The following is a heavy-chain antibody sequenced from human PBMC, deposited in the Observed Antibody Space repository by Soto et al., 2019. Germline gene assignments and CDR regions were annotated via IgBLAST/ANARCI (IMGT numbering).Heavy chain of an antibody. D-gene: IGHD2-21*02. CDR3: ARGVVTAILDYGMDV. CDR2: MIPIFGTA. J-gene: IGHJ6*02. CDR1: GGTFSSYA. Sequence: QVQLVQSGAEGKKPGSSVKVSCKASGGTFSSYAISWVRQVPGQGLEWMGGMIPIFGTANYAQKFQGRVTITTHKSQSAAYMELSSPRSEDTAVYYCARGVVTAILDYGMDVWGQGTTVTVSS. V-gene: IGHV1-69*06.